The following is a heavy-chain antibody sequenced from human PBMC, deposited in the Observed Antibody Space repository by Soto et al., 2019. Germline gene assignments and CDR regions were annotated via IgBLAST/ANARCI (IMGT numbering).Heavy chain of an antibody. CDR3: ARDVVGATGFDY. V-gene: IGHV1-18*01. CDR1: GYTCTSCG. Sequence: ASVNVSCKASGYTCTSCGISWLRHAPGQGLEWMGWISAYNGNTNYAQKLQGRVTMTTDTSTSTAYMELRSLRSDDTAVYYCARDVVGATGFDYWGQGTLVTVSS. J-gene: IGHJ4*02. D-gene: IGHD1-26*01. CDR2: ISAYNGNT.